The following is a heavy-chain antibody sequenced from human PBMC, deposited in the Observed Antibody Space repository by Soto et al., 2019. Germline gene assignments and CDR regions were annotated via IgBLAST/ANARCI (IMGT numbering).Heavy chain of an antibody. Sequence: PGGSLRRSCAASGFTFSSYAMTWVRQAPGEGLEWVSVILNTGGDTLYADSVKGRFTISRDNSKDTLYLQMNILRAEDTAIYYCARASGESYPGSRVFDSWGQGTRVTFSS. CDR2: ILNTGGDT. D-gene: IGHD3-10*01. CDR3: ARASGESYPGSRVFDS. J-gene: IGHJ4*02. CDR1: GFTFSSYA. V-gene: IGHV3-23*01.